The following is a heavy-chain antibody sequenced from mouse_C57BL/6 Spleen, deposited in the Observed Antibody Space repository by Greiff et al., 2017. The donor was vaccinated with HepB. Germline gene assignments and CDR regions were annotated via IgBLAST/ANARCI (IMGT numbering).Heavy chain of an antibody. CDR3: ARSTPYYDYPLYYAMDY. Sequence: QVQLQQSGPELVKPGASVKISCKASGYAFSSSWMNWVKQRPGKGLEWIGRIYPGDGDTNYNGKFKGKATLTADKSSRTAYMQLRSLTSEDSAVYFCARSTPYYDYPLYYAMDYWGQGTSVTVSS. CDR1: GYAFSSSW. J-gene: IGHJ4*01. D-gene: IGHD2-4*01. V-gene: IGHV1-82*01. CDR2: IYPGDGDT.